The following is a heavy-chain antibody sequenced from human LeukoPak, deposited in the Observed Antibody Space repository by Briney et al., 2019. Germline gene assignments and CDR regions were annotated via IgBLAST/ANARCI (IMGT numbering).Heavy chain of an antibody. V-gene: IGHV4-39*01. J-gene: IGHJ4*02. CDR3: ARLSSSWSSVASDY. CDR2: IYYSGST. Sequence: SETLSLTCTVSGGSISSSSYYWGWIRQPPGKGLEWIGSIYYSGSTYYNPSLKSRVTISVNTSKNQFSLKLSSVTAADTAVYYCARLSSSWSSVASDYWGQGTLVTVSS. CDR1: GGSISSSSYY. D-gene: IGHD6-13*01.